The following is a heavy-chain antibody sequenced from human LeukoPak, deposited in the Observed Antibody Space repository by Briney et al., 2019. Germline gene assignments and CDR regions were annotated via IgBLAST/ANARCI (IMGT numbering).Heavy chain of an antibody. Sequence: TSETLSLTSTVSGGSISSSSYYWGWIRQPPGKGLEWIGSIYYSGSTYYNPSLESRVTISVDTSKNQFSLKLSSVTAADTTVYYCARQPRFSGSQSTYYFDYWGQGTLVTVSS. CDR2: IYYSGST. D-gene: IGHD1-26*01. J-gene: IGHJ4*02. V-gene: IGHV4-39*01. CDR3: ARQPRFSGSQSTYYFDY. CDR1: GGSISSSSYY.